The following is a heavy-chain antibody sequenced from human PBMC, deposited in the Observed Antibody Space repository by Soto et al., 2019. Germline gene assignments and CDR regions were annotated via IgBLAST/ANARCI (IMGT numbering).Heavy chain of an antibody. CDR2: IYYGGAT. J-gene: IGHJ3*02. Sequence: QVQLQESGPGLVKPSQTLSLTCSVSGASIKSGGYYWNWIRQHPGKDLEWMGYIYYGGATNYNPYLKSRLIISIDTSKNQFSLRLSSVTAADTAVYFCARDSTIAARAFDIWGQGTMVTVSS. V-gene: IGHV4-31*03. CDR1: GASIKSGGYY. D-gene: IGHD6-13*01. CDR3: ARDSTIAARAFDI.